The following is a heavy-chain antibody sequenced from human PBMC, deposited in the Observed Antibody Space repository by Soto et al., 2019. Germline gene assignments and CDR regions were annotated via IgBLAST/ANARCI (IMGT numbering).Heavy chain of an antibody. CDR3: ATDSRPDSRSSERFDY. V-gene: IGHV1-24*01. Sequence: ASVKVSCKVSGYTLTELSMHWVRQAPGKGLEWMGGFDPEDGETIYAQKFQGRVTMTEDTSTDTAYMELSSLRSEDTAVYYCATDSRPDSRSSERFDYWGQGTLVTVSS. CDR2: FDPEDGET. J-gene: IGHJ4*02. CDR1: GYTLTELS. D-gene: IGHD6-6*01.